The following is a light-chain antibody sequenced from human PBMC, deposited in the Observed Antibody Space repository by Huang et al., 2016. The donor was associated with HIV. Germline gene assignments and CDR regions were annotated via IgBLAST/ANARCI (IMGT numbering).Light chain of an antibody. J-gene: IGKJ4*01. CDR2: DAS. V-gene: IGKV1-33*01. CDR1: QDIGNY. Sequence: DIQMTQSPSSLSASVGDRINITCQASQDIGNYLNWFQQKPGKAPKLLSYDASTLETGVPSRFGGRGSGTDFTFTISSLQPEDIATYYCQQYNDLPPLTFGGGTKVEV. CDR3: QQYNDLPPLT.